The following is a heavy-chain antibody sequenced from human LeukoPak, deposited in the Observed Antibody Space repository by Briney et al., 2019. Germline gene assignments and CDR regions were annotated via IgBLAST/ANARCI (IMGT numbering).Heavy chain of an antibody. Sequence: GGSLRPSCAASGFSFVTYTMSWVRQAPGKGLEWVSSIVASGDSTFYADSVKGRFTISRDNAKNTLFLQVNSLRVEDTAVYYCAKGPRATSLAAYWGQGTLVTVSS. CDR1: GFSFVTYT. D-gene: IGHD2-15*01. V-gene: IGHV3-23*01. CDR2: IVASGDST. CDR3: AKGPRATSLAAY. J-gene: IGHJ4*02.